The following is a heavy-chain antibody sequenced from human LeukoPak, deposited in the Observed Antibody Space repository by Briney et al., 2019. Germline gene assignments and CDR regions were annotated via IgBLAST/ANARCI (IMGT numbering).Heavy chain of an antibody. CDR2: ISPDSGGT. J-gene: IGHJ4*02. CDR1: GYAFTGNN. Sequence: ASVKVSCKASGYAFTGNNLHWVRQAPGQGPEWTGWISPDSGGTNYAQKFQGRVTMTRDTSINTAYLELSRLGSDDTAVYYCARPYGGNPHFDYWGQGTLVTVSS. V-gene: IGHV1-2*02. CDR3: ARPYGGNPHFDY. D-gene: IGHD4-23*01.